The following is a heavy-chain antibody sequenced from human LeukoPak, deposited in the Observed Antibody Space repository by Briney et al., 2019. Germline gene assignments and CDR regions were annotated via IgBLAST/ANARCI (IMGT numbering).Heavy chain of an antibody. J-gene: IGHJ6*03. D-gene: IGHD2-2*03. Sequence: SETLSLTCTVSGGSISSSSYYWGWIRQPPGKGLEWIGSIYYSGSTYYNPSLKSRVTISVDTSKNQFSLKLSSVTAADTAVYYCARGRRDLDIVVVPAARGYYYYMDVWGKGTTVTVSS. CDR1: GGSISSSSYY. V-gene: IGHV4-39*01. CDR3: ARGRRDLDIVVVPAARGYYYYMDV. CDR2: IYYSGST.